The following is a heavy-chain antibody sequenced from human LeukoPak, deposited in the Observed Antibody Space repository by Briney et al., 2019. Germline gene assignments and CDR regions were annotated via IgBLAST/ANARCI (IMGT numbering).Heavy chain of an antibody. CDR3: ASYLDSSWVYVDY. V-gene: IGHV4-34*01. J-gene: IGHJ4*02. D-gene: IGHD6-13*01. CDR2: INHSGST. CDR1: GGSFSGYY. Sequence: PSETLSLTCAVYGGSFSGYYWSWIRQPPGKGLEWIGEINHSGSTNYNPSLKSRVTISVDTSKNQFSLKLSSVTAADTAVYYCASYLDSSWVYVDYWGQGTLVTVSS.